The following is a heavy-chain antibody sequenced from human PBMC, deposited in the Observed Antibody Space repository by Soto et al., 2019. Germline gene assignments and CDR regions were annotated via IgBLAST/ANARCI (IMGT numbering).Heavy chain of an antibody. V-gene: IGHV3-30*18. CDR3: AKDPLPPYDYGDYDGSYYYYYGMDV. Sequence: GGSLRLSCAASGFTFSSYGMHWVRQAPGKGLEWVAVISYDGSNKYYADSVKGRFTISRDNSKNTLYLQMNSLRAEDTAVYYCAKDPLPPYDYGDYDGSYYYYYGMDVWGQGTTVTVSS. D-gene: IGHD4-17*01. J-gene: IGHJ6*02. CDR1: GFTFSSYG. CDR2: ISYDGSNK.